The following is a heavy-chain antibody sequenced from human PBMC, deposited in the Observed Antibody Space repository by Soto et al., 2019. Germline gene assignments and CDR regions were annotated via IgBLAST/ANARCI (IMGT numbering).Heavy chain of an antibody. J-gene: IGHJ4*02. D-gene: IGHD3-10*01. CDR3: ARDKYYYGSESYLD. CDR1: GYTFTSYA. Sequence: ASVKVSCKASGYTFTSYAMNWVRQAPGQGLEWMGWINTNTGNPTYAQGFTGRFVFSLDTSVSTAYLQICSLKAEDTAVYYCARDKYYYGSESYLDWSQGTLVTVSS. CDR2: INTNTGNP. V-gene: IGHV7-4-1*01.